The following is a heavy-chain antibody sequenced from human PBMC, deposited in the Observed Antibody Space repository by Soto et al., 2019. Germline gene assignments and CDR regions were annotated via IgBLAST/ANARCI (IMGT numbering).Heavy chain of an antibody. CDR1: GGSFTSYS. CDR2: IIPIQGKA. Sequence: QVQLVQSGAELKKPGSSVKVSCEASGGSFTSYSFTWVRQAHGQGLEWMGRIIPIQGKANYALKFQDRVTITADRSTRTVYMELTSLRPEDTAVYFCAKSLLFVDHGYMDVWGKGTTVTVSS. D-gene: IGHD2-21*01. CDR3: AKSLLFVDHGYMDV. J-gene: IGHJ6*03. V-gene: IGHV1-69*02.